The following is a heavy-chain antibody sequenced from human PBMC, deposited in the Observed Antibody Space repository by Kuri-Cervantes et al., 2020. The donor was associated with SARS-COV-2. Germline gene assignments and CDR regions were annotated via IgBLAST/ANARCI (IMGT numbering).Heavy chain of an antibody. CDR3: VTDRLGVHDS. Sequence: GESLKISCAASGFMFSRCGMHWVRQAPGKGLEWVAYISFDGSIKDNIVPGKGRFTISRDNSQNTLYLQMNTLRSEDTAVYYCVTDRLGVHDSWGQGTLVTVSS. D-gene: IGHD2-8*01. J-gene: IGHJ4*02. CDR1: GFMFSRCG. CDR2: ISFDGSIK. V-gene: IGHV3-30*03.